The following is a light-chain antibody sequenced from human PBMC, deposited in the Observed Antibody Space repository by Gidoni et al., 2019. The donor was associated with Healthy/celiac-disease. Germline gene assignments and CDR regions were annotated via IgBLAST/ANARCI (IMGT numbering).Light chain of an antibody. V-gene: IGKV1-5*03. CDR2: KAS. CDR3: QQYNSYSYT. Sequence: DIHMTQSPSTLSASVGDRVTITCRASQSISSWLAWYQQKPGKAPKLLIYKASSLESGVPSRFSGSGSGTEFTLTSSSLQPDDFATYYCQQYNSYSYTFGQGTKLEIK. CDR1: QSISSW. J-gene: IGKJ2*01.